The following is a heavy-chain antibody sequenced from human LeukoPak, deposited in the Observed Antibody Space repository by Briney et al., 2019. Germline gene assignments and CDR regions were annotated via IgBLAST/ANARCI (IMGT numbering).Heavy chain of an antibody. V-gene: IGHV3-30-3*01. D-gene: IGHD6-19*01. CDR2: ISYDGSNK. CDR3: ARDIEWLDIYYYYYGMDV. Sequence: GGSLRLSCAASGFTFSSYAMRWVRQAPGKGLEWVAVISYDGSNKYYADSVKGRFTISRDNSKNTLYLQMNSLRAEDTAVYYCARDIEWLDIYYYYYGMDVWGQGTTVTVSS. J-gene: IGHJ6*02. CDR1: GFTFSSYA.